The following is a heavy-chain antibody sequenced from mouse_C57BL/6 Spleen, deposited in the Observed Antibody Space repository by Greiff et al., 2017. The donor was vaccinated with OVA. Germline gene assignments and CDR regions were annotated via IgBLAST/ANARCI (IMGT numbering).Heavy chain of an antibody. CDR3: ARAPHSYYFDY. J-gene: IGHJ2*01. Sequence: EVHLVESGPGLVKPSQSLSLTCSVTGYSITSGYYWNWIRQFPGNKLEWMGYISYDGSNNYNPSLKNRISITRDTSKNQFFLKLNSVTTEDTATYYCARAPHSYYFDYWGQGTTLTVSS. CDR1: GYSITSGYY. CDR2: ISYDGSN. V-gene: IGHV3-6*01.